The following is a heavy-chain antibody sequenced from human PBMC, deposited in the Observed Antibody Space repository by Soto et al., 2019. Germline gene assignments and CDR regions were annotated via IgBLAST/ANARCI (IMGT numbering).Heavy chain of an antibody. CDR1: GGSFSGYY. J-gene: IGHJ4*02. V-gene: IGHV4-34*01. CDR2: INHSGST. D-gene: IGHD1-1*01. Sequence: SETLSLTCAVYGGSFSGYYWTWIRQPPGTGLEWIGEINHSGSTNYNPSLKSRVTISVDTSKNQFSLKLTSVTAADTAVYYCACDNIPGLFAYPGQGTLDPGSA. CDR3: ACDNIPGLFAY.